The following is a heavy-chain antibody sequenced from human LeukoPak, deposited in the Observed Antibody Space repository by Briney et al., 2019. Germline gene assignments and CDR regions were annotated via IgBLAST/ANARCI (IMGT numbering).Heavy chain of an antibody. CDR2: FYFSGNT. V-gene: IGHV4-39*01. Sequence: PSETLSLTCPFSGGPLISSSYYWVWIRQSPGKGLGWIGTFYFSGNTYYNPSLKSRVTISVDTSKNQFSLQLTSVTAADTAVYYCARSDSSSSLVLGSYYGMDVWGQGTTVTVSS. J-gene: IGHJ6*02. CDR3: ARSDSSSSLVLGSYYGMDV. D-gene: IGHD6-6*01. CDR1: GGPLISSSYY.